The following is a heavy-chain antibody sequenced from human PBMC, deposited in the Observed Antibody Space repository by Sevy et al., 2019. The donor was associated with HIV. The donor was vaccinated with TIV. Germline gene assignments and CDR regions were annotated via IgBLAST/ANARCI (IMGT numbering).Heavy chain of an antibody. J-gene: IGHJ4*02. Sequence: GGSLRLSYAASGFTFSSYAMHWVRQAPGKGLEWVAVISYDGSNKYYADSVKGRFTISRDNSKNTLYLQMNSLRAEDTAVYYCARDLRTVTNYFDYWGQGTLVTVSS. CDR3: ARDLRTVTNYFDY. CDR2: ISYDGSNK. CDR1: GFTFSSYA. D-gene: IGHD4-17*01. V-gene: IGHV3-30-3*01.